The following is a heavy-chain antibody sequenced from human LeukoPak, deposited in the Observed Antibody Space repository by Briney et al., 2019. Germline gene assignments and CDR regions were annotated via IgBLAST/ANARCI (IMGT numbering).Heavy chain of an antibody. V-gene: IGHV3-73*01. CDR3: TYAFWSGYYTRNFDY. Sequence: GGSLRLSCAASGFTFSGSAMHWVRQASGKGLEWVGRIRSKANSYATAYAASVKGRFTISRDDSKNTAYLQMNSLKTEDTAVYYCTYAFWSGYYTRNFDYWGQGTLVTVSS. D-gene: IGHD3-3*01. CDR2: IRSKANSYAT. J-gene: IGHJ4*02. CDR1: GFTFSGSA.